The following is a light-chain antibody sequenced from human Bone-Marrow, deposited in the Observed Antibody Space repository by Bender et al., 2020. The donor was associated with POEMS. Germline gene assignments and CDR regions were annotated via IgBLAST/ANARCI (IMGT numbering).Light chain of an antibody. V-gene: IGLV2-8*01. J-gene: IGLJ2*01. CDR1: SSDVGGYNY. CDR2: EVT. CDR3: SSYAGSNKLGV. Sequence: QSALTQPPSASGSPGQSVTISCTGTSSDVGGYNYVSWYQHHPGKAPKLMIYEVTKRPSGVPDRFSGSKSGNTASLTVSGLQAEDGADYYCSSYAGSNKLGVFGGGTKLTVL.